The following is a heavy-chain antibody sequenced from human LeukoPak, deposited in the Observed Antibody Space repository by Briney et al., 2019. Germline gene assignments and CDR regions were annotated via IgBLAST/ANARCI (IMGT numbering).Heavy chain of an antibody. CDR3: ARHGGTVAINDAFDI. D-gene: IGHD1/OR15-1a*01. CDR2: IYYSGRT. CDR1: SGSIISFY. Sequence: SETLSLTCTVSSGSIISFYWSRIRQTPGKPLEWIGYIYYSGRTSYNPSLKSRVTISVDTSNNQFSLRLDSVTAADTAVYFCARHGGTVAINDAFDIWGQGTMVTVSS. J-gene: IGHJ3*02. V-gene: IGHV4-59*08.